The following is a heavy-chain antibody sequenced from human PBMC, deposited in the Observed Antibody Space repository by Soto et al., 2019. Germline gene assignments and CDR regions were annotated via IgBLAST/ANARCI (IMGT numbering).Heavy chain of an antibody. Sequence: PGESLKICCKGSGYSFTSYWIGWVRQMPGKGLEWMGIIYPGDSDTRYSPSFQGQVTISADKSISTAYLQWSSLKASDTAMYYCARAAGGYCGGDCYSGDAFNIWGQGTMVTVSS. CDR1: GYSFTSYW. CDR2: IYPGDSDT. J-gene: IGHJ3*02. V-gene: IGHV5-51*01. CDR3: ARAAGGYCGGDCYSGDAFNI. D-gene: IGHD2-21*02.